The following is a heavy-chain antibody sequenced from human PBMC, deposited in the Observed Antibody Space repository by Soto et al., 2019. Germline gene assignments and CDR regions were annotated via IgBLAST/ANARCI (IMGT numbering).Heavy chain of an antibody. Sequence: ASVKVSCKASGYTFTIYDINCVLQSTVQGLEWMGWMNPNSGNTGYAQKFQGRVTMTRNTSISTAYMELSSLRSEDTAVYYCARESAAAGGFDYWGQGTLVTVSS. V-gene: IGHV1-8*01. J-gene: IGHJ4*02. D-gene: IGHD6-13*01. CDR1: GYTFTIYD. CDR2: MNPNSGNT. CDR3: ARESAAAGGFDY.